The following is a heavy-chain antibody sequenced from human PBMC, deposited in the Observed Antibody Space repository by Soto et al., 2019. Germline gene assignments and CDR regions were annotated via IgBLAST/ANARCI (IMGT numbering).Heavy chain of an antibody. V-gene: IGHV4-34*01. CDR2: INHSGST. CDR3: ARGPRGGTLLWFGETNRPFFDY. D-gene: IGHD3-10*01. CDR1: GWSFSGYY. Sequence: PSETLSLTCAFYGWSFSGYYWSWIRQPPGKGLEWIGEINHSGSTNYNPSLKSRVTISVDTSKNQFSLKLSSVTAADTAVYYCARGPRGGTLLWFGETNRPFFDYWGQGTLVTVSS. J-gene: IGHJ4*02.